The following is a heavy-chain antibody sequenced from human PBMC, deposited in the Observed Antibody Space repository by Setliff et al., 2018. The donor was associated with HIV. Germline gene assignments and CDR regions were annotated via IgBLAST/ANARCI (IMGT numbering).Heavy chain of an antibody. CDR1: GDTFTSHY. CDR3: ARKSLTGTIDS. V-gene: IGHV1-2*02. D-gene: IGHD1-1*01. J-gene: IGHJ4*02. Sequence: ASVKVSCKASGDTFTSHYIHWVRQAPGQGLEWMGWINVNNDATNYAQKFQGRVTMTRDTSTSTAYMELSRLRSDDTAVYYCARKSLTGTIDSWGQGTLVTVSS. CDR2: INVNNDAT.